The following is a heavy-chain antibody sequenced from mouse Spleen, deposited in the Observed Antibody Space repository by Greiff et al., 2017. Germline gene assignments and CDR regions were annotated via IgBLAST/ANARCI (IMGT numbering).Heavy chain of an antibody. V-gene: IGHV2-6*01. CDR3: ATLDSSGTGGFAY. J-gene: IGHJ3*01. Sequence: QVQLQQSGPGLVAPSQSLSITCTVSGFSLTSYGVDWVRQSPGKGLEWLGVIWGGGSTNYNSALKSRLSISKDNSKSQVFLKMNSLQTDDTAMYYCATLDSSGTGGFAYWGQGTLVTVSA. CDR2: IWGGGST. CDR1: GFSLTSYG. D-gene: IGHD3-2*01.